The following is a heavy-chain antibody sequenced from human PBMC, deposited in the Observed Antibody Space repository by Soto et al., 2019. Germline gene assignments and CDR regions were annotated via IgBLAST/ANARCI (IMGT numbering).Heavy chain of an antibody. V-gene: IGHV3-21*01. J-gene: IGHJ4*02. CDR2: ISSSSSYI. CDR3: ARDQPGYSYGYGLGY. Sequence: EVQLVESGGGLVKPGGSLRLSCAASGFTFSSYSMNWVRQAPGKGLEWVSSISSSSSYIYYADSVKGRFTISRDNAKKPLYLQMNRLRAEDTAGYYCARDQPGYSYGYGLGYWGQGTLVTVSS. CDR1: GFTFSSYS. D-gene: IGHD5-18*01.